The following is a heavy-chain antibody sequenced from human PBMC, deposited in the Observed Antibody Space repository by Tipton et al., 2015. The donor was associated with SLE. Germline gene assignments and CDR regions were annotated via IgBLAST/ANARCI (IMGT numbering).Heavy chain of an antibody. J-gene: IGHJ3*02. Sequence: QLVQSGAEVKKPGESLRISCKGSGYSFTSYWISWVRQMPGKGLEWMGRIDPSDSYTNYSPSFQGHVTISADKSISTAYLQWSSLKASDTAMYYCARHSVMITFGGVEGGAFDIWGQGTMVTVSS. CDR2: IDPSDSYT. CDR3: ARHSVMITFGGVEGGAFDI. CDR1: GYSFTSYW. V-gene: IGHV5-10-1*01. D-gene: IGHD3-16*01.